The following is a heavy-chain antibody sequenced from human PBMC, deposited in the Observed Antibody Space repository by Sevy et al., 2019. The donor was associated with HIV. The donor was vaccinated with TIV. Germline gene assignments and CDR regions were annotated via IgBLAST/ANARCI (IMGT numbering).Heavy chain of an antibody. D-gene: IGHD2-2*01. CDR1: GGSISSSNW. Sequence: SETLSLTCAVSGGSISSSNWWSWVRQPPGKGLEWIGEIYHSGSTNYNPSLKSRVTISVDKSKNKFTLKLSSVTAADTAVYYCAREVGYCSSTSCYHYYGMDVWGQGTTVTVSS. V-gene: IGHV4-4*02. CDR3: AREVGYCSSTSCYHYYGMDV. J-gene: IGHJ6*02. CDR2: IYHSGST.